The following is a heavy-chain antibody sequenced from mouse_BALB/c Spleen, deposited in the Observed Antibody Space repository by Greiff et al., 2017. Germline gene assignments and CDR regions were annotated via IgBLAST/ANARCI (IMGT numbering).Heavy chain of an antibody. D-gene: IGHD4-1*01. CDR3: ARELGGGFAY. CDR1: GFTFSDYY. J-gene: IGHJ3*01. CDR2: ISDGGSYT. V-gene: IGHV5-4*02. Sequence: EVMLVESGGGLVKPGGSLKLSCAASGFTFSDYYMYWVRQTPEKRLEWVATISDGGSYTYYPDSVKGRFTISRDNAKNNLYLQMSSLKSEDTAMYYCARELGGGFAYWGQGTLVTVSA.